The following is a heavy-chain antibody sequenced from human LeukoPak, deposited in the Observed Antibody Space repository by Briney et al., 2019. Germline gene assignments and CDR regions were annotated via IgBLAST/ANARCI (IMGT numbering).Heavy chain of an antibody. D-gene: IGHD3-16*01. CDR2: IRYDGSNK. CDR1: GFTFSSFG. J-gene: IGHJ5*02. CDR3: VKDWGSYNWFDP. Sequence: PGGSLRLSCAASGFTFSSFGMNWVRQAPGKGLEWVAFIRYDGSNKYYADSVKGRFTISRDNSKNTLYLQMNSLRAEDTAVYYCVKDWGSYNWFDPWGQGTLVTVSS. V-gene: IGHV3-30*02.